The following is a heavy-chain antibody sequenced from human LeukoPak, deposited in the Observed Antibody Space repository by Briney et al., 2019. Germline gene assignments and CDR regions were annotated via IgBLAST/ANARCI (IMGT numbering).Heavy chain of an antibody. D-gene: IGHD5-24*01. V-gene: IGHV3-30*04. CDR1: GFTFSSYV. CDR3: ARTGDGYNPWFDP. CDR2: ISYDGSNK. Sequence: PGRSLRLSCAASGFTFSSYVMHWVRQAPGKGLEWVAVISYDGSNKYYADSVKGRFTISRDNSKNTLYLQMNSLRAEDTAVYYCARTGDGYNPWFDPWGQGTLVTVSS. J-gene: IGHJ5*02.